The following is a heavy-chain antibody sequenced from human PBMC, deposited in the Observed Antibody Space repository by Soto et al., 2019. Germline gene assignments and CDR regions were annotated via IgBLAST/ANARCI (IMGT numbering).Heavy chain of an antibody. V-gene: IGHV1-18*01. J-gene: IGHJ4*02. Sequence: QVHLVQSGAEVKKPGASVKVSCKASGYTFTSYGITWVRQAPGQGLEWMGWISAHNGNTDHAQKLQGRVIVTRDTSTSTAYMELRSLISDDTAVYYCARGRYGDYWGQGALVTVSS. CDR2: ISAHNGNT. CDR3: ARGRYGDY. D-gene: IGHD1-1*01. CDR1: GYTFTSYG.